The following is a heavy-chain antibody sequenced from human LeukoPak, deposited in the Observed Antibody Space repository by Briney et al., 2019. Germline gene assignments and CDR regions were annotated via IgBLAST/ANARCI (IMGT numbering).Heavy chain of an antibody. J-gene: IGHJ4*02. CDR1: GGSISSRSYS. CDR2: IYDSGST. Sequence: SETLSLTCTVSGGSISSRSYSWGWIRQPPGKGLEWIGNIYDSGSTSPNPSLRSRVTMPVDTAKNQFSLKLSSVTAADTAVYYCARYPYSDSGVWQAFDYWGQGTLVTVSS. V-gene: IGHV4-39*01. D-gene: IGHD5-12*01. CDR3: ARYPYSDSGVWQAFDY.